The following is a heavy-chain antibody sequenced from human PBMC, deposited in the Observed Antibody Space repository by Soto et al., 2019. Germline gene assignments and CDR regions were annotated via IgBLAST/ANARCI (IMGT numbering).Heavy chain of an antibody. CDR3: ARDRGQPPNYYYYYMDV. CDR1: GGTFSSYT. CDR2: IIPILGIA. D-gene: IGHD1-26*01. V-gene: IGHV1-69*04. Sequence: SVKVSCKASGGTFSSYTISWVRQAPGQGLEWMGRIIPILGIANYAQKFQGRVTITADKSTSTAYMELSSLRSEDTAVYYCARDRGQPPNYYYYYMDVWGKGTTVTVSS. J-gene: IGHJ6*03.